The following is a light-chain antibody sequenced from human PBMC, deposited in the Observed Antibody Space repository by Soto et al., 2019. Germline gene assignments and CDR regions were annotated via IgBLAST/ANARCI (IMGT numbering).Light chain of an antibody. CDR1: SSNIGSNT. J-gene: IGLJ1*01. V-gene: IGLV1-44*01. CDR2: SNN. Sequence: QPVLTQPASPSGTPGQRVTISCSGSSSNIGSNTVNWYQQLPGTAPKLLIYSNNQRPSGVPDRFSGSKSGTSASLAISGLQPEDEADYYCAAWDDSLNGYVFGTGTKLTVL. CDR3: AAWDDSLNGYV.